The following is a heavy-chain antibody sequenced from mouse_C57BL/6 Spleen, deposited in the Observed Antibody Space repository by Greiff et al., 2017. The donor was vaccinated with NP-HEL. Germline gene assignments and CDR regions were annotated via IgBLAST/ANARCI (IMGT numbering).Heavy chain of an antibody. V-gene: IGHV5-17*01. CDR2: ISSGSSTI. Sequence: EVKLQESGGGLVKPGGSLKLSCAASGFTFSDYGLHWVRQAPEKGLEWVAYISSGSSTIYYADTVKGRFTISRDNAKNTLFLQMTSLRSEDTAMYYCARLYYGSFDYWGQGTTLTVSS. D-gene: IGHD1-1*01. J-gene: IGHJ2*01. CDR1: GFTFSDYG. CDR3: ARLYYGSFDY.